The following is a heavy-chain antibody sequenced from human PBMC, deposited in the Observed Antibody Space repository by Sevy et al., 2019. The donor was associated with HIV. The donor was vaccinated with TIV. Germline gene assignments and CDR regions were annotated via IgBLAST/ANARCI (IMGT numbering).Heavy chain of an antibody. CDR2: IQVDGREK. Sequence: GGSLRLSCAASGFTLSDSGVHWVRQAPGKGLEWVAFIQVDGREKFSTDSVKGRFTISRDSSKNTVYLQMNSLRGEDTAVYYCAKRPTAAWGQGTLVTVSS. CDR3: AKRPTAA. V-gene: IGHV3-30*02. J-gene: IGHJ5*02. CDR1: GFTLSDSG.